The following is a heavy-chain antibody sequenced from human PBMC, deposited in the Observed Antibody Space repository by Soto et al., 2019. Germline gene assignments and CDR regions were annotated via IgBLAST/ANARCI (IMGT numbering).Heavy chain of an antibody. CDR1: GYSFTSYW. Sequence: GESLKISCKGSGYSFTSYWIGWVRQMPWKGLEWMGIIYPGDSDTRYSPSFQGQVTISADKSISTAYLQWSSLKASGTAMYYCARFPELVVVEELYYFDYWGKGTLVTVSS. V-gene: IGHV5-51*01. CDR2: IYPGDSDT. CDR3: ARFPELVVVEELYYFDY. D-gene: IGHD2-15*01. J-gene: IGHJ4*02.